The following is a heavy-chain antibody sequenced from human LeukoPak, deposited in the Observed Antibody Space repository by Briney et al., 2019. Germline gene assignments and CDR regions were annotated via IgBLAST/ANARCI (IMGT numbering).Heavy chain of an antibody. J-gene: IGHJ4*02. CDR3: ARAGAWWELLHFDY. V-gene: IGHV3-7*04. CDR1: GFTFSSYW. CDR2: IKQDGSEK. D-gene: IGHD1-26*01. Sequence: GGSLRLSCAASGFTFSSYWMSWVRQAPGKGLEWVANIKQDGSEKYYVDSVKGRFTISRDNAKNSLYLQMNSLRAEDTAACYCARAGAWWELLHFDYWGQGTLVTVSS.